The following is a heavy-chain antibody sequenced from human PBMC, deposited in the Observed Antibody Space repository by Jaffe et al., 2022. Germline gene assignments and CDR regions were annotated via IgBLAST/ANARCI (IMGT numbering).Heavy chain of an antibody. Sequence: QVQLQQWGAGLLKPSETLSLTCAVYGGSFSGYYWSWIRQPPGKGLEWIGEINHSGSTNYNPSLKSRVTISVDTSKNQFSLKLSSVTAADTAVYYCARGGWGSEGDYWGQGTLVTVSS. CDR1: GGSFSGYY. V-gene: IGHV4-34*01. CDR3: ARGGWGSEGDY. D-gene: IGHD2-21*01. CDR2: INHSGST. J-gene: IGHJ4*02.